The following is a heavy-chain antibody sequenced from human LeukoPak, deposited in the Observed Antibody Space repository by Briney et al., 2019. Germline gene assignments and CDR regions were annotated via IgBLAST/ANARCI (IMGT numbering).Heavy chain of an antibody. CDR2: INSDGSST. CDR1: GFTFSSYW. Sequence: AGGSLRLSRAASGFTFSSYWMHWVRQAPGKGLVWVSRINSDGSSTSYADSVKGRFTISRDNAKNTLYLQMNSLRAEDTAVYYCARDPRVTAYFDYWGQGTLVTVSS. D-gene: IGHD4-11*01. V-gene: IGHV3-74*01. CDR3: ARDPRVTAYFDY. J-gene: IGHJ4*02.